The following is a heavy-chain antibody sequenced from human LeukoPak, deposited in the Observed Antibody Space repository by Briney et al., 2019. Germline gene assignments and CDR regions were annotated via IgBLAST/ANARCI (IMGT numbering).Heavy chain of an antibody. CDR3: ARIPDNTGGGDY. D-gene: IGHD1-14*01. CDR1: GFTFSSYG. V-gene: IGHV3-30*03. Sequence: GRSLRLSCAASGFTFSSYGMHWVRQAPGKGLEWVAVISYDGSNKYYADSVKGRFTISRDNSKNTLYLQMNSLRAEDTAVYYCARIPDNTGGGDYWGQGTLVTVSS. CDR2: ISYDGSNK. J-gene: IGHJ4*02.